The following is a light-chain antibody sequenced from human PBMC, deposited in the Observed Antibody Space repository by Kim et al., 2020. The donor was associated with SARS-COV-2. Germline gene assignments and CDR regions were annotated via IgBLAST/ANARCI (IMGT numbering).Light chain of an antibody. CDR3: CSYAGSPPYV. Sequence: QSALTQPRSVSGSPGQSVTISCTGTSSDVGGYNYVSWYQQHPAKAPKLMIYDVSERPSGVPDRFSGSKSGNTASLTISGLQAEDEADYYCCSYAGSPPYVFGTGTKVTVL. CDR2: DVS. CDR1: SSDVGGYNY. V-gene: IGLV2-11*01. J-gene: IGLJ1*01.